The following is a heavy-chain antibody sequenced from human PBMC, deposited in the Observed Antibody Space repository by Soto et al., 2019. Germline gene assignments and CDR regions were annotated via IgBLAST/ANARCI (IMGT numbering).Heavy chain of an antibody. Sequence: QVQLVESGGGVVQPGRSLRLSCAASGFTFSSYGMHWVRQAPGKGLEWVAVISYDGSNKYYADSVKGRFTISRDNSKNXLYLXXXXXRAXXTAVYYCAKDGGHKGAGMDVWGQGTTVTVSS. CDR3: AKDGGHKGAGMDV. D-gene: IGHD2-15*01. CDR2: ISYDGSNK. V-gene: IGHV3-30*18. CDR1: GFTFSSYG. J-gene: IGHJ6*02.